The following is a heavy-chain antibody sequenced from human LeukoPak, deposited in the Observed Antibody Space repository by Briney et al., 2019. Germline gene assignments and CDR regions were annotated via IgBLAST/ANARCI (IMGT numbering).Heavy chain of an antibody. V-gene: IGHV1-18*04. CDR2: IGAYNGNT. D-gene: IGHD1-26*01. CDR1: GYSFTSNY. J-gene: IGHJ4*02. CDR3: ARDDRIVGSSDY. Sequence: APVTVSCTASGYSFTSNYIHWVRQAPGQGLEWMGWIGAYNGNTNYAQKLQGRVTMTTDTSTSTAYMELRSLRSDDTAVYYCARDDRIVGSSDYWGQGTLVTVSS.